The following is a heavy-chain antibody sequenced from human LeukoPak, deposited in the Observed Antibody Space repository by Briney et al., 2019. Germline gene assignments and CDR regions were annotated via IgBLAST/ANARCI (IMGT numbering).Heavy chain of an antibody. V-gene: IGHV4-59*08. D-gene: IGHD3-10*01. CDR2: IYYSGST. Sequence: SETLSLTCTVSGDSISSYYWSWIRQPPGKGLEWIGYIYYSGSTYYNPSLKSRVTISVDTSKNQFSLKLSSVTAADTAVYYCARAPRSGKDYFDYWGQGTLVTVSS. J-gene: IGHJ4*02. CDR1: GDSISSYY. CDR3: ARAPRSGKDYFDY.